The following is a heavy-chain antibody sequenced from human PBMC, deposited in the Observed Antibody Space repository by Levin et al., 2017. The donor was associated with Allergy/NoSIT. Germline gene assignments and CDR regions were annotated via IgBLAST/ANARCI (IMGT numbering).Heavy chain of an antibody. Sequence: GASVKVSCAASGFTFSSYGMHWVRQAPGKGLEWVAVIWYDGSNKYYADSVKGRFTISRDNSKNTLYLQMNSLRAEDTAVYYCARAGRGLHYGPGGGWFDPWGQGTLVTVSS. CDR3: ARAGRGLHYGPGGGWFDP. CDR2: IWYDGSNK. D-gene: IGHD3-10*01. V-gene: IGHV3-33*01. J-gene: IGHJ5*02. CDR1: GFTFSSYG.